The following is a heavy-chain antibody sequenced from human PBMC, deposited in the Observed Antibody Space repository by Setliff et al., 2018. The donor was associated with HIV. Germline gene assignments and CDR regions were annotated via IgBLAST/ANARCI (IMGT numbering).Heavy chain of an antibody. J-gene: IGHJ4*02. CDR1: GFTFSIYE. CDR3: ARDDPAGGIDY. D-gene: IGHD1-26*01. CDR2: MTASGSTI. V-gene: IGHV3-48*03. Sequence: SLRLSCAASGFTFSIYEMNWVRQAPGKGLEWVSYMTASGSTIYYADSVKDRFTVSRDNAKNSLYLQMNSLRAEDTAIYYCARDDPAGGIDYWGQGTLVTVSS.